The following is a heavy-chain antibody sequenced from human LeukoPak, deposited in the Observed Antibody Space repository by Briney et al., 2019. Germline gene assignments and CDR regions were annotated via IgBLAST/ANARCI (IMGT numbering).Heavy chain of an antibody. Sequence: SETLSLTCTVSGGSISSYYWSWIRQPPGKGLEWIGYIYCSGSTNYNPSLKSRVTISVDTSKNQFSLKLSSVTAADTAVYYCAREVSSSWYVYWFDPWGQGTLVTVSS. CDR2: IYCSGST. CDR3: AREVSSSWYVYWFDP. V-gene: IGHV4-59*01. CDR1: GGSISSYY. J-gene: IGHJ5*02. D-gene: IGHD6-13*01.